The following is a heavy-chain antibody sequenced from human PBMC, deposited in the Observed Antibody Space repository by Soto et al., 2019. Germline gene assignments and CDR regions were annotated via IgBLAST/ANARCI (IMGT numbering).Heavy chain of an antibody. D-gene: IGHD3-3*01. V-gene: IGHV1-18*01. Sequence: QVQLGQSGAEVKKPGASVKVSCKASGYTFTSYGISWVRQSPGQGLEWMGWISAYNGNTNYAQKLQGRVTMTTDTSTSTAYMELRSLRSDATAVYYCARAGAADYDFWSGSYFQHWGQGTLVTVSS. CDR3: ARAGAADYDFWSGSYFQH. J-gene: IGHJ1*01. CDR1: GYTFTSYG. CDR2: ISAYNGNT.